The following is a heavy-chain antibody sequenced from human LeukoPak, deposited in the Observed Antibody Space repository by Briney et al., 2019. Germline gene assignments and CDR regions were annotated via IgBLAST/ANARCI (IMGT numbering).Heavy chain of an antibody. Sequence: PSETLSLTCAVYGGSFSGYYWSWIRQPPGKGLEWIGEINHSGSTNYNPSLKSRVTISVDTSKNQFSLKLSSVTAADTTVYYCARQNFYRYCRSTSCYRPYYYYYMDVWGKGTTVTVSS. CDR1: GGSFSGYY. CDR2: INHSGST. CDR3: ARQNFYRYCRSTSCYRPYYYYYMDV. D-gene: IGHD2-2*01. V-gene: IGHV4-34*01. J-gene: IGHJ6*03.